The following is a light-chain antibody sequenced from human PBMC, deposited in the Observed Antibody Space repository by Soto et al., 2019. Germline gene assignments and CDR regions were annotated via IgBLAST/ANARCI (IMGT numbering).Light chain of an antibody. CDR3: QQYGNSPPYT. CDR1: QSVSDN. CDR2: GAS. Sequence: EIVMTQSPATLSVSPGERVTLSCRASQSVSDNLAWYQQKPGQAPRLLIYGASTRATDIPARFSGSGSGTEFTLTISSLQSEDFAVYYCQQYGNSPPYTFGQGTKLEIK. V-gene: IGKV3-15*01. J-gene: IGKJ2*01.